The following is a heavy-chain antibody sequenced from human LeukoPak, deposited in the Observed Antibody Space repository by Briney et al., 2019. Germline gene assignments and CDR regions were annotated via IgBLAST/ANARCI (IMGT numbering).Heavy chain of an antibody. Sequence: SETLSLTCAVYGGSFSGYYWSWIRQPPGEGLEWIGEINHSGSTNYNPSLKSRATISVDTSKNQFSLKLSSVTATDTALYYCARSRDGYHPLDYWGQGTLVTVSS. J-gene: IGHJ4*02. V-gene: IGHV4-34*01. D-gene: IGHD5-24*01. CDR1: GGSFSGYY. CDR3: ARSRDGYHPLDY. CDR2: INHSGST.